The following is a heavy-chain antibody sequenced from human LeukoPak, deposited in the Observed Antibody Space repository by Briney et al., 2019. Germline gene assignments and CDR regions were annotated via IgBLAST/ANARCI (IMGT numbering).Heavy chain of an antibody. Sequence: GGSLRLSCAASGFRFDEYAIHWVRQAPGKGLEWVSGISWNSGNIGYADSVKGRFTISRDNSKNTLYLQMNSLRAEDTAVYYCARQAEDWFDPWGQGTLVTVSS. CDR1: GFRFDEYA. V-gene: IGHV3-9*01. CDR3: ARQAEDWFDP. J-gene: IGHJ5*02. CDR2: ISWNSGNI.